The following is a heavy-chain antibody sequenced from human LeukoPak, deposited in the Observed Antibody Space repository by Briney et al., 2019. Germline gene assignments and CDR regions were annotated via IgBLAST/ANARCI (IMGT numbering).Heavy chain of an antibody. V-gene: IGHV4-4*07. D-gene: IGHD3-22*01. CDR2: IYTSGST. CDR1: GGSISSYY. J-gene: IGHJ4*02. Sequence: SETLSLTCTVSGGSISSYYWSWIRQPAGKGLEWIGRIYTSGSTNYNPSLKSRVTISVDTSKNQFSLKLSSVTATDTAVYYCAAAGRYYYDSSGYYFGYWGQGTLVTVSS. CDR3: AAAGRYYYDSSGYYFGY.